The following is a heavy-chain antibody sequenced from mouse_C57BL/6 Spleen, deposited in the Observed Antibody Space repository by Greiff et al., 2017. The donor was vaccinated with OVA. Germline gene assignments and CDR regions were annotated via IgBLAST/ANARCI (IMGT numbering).Heavy chain of an antibody. CDR2: ISSGSSTI. V-gene: IGHV5-17*01. CDR3: ATHYDYGGGFAY. D-gene: IGHD2-4*01. CDR1: GFTFSDYG. Sequence: EVKLMESGGGLVKPGGSLKLSCAASGFTFSDYGMHWVRQAPEKGLEWVAYISSGSSTIYYADTVKGRFTISRDNAKNTLFLQMTSLRSEDTAMYYCATHYDYGGGFAYWGQGTLVTVSA. J-gene: IGHJ3*01.